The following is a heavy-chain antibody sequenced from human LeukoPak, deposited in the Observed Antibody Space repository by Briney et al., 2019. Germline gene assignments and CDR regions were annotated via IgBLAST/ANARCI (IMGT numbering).Heavy chain of an antibody. CDR3: ARDCGSDCSQAFDI. CDR2: IKQDGTQK. CDR1: GVTFSVSW. D-gene: IGHD2-21*02. J-gene: IGHJ3*02. Sequence: PGGSLRLSCAASGVTFSVSWMSTGRQAPGKGLEWVADIKQDGTQKYYVDSVEGRFTISRDNDKNSLYLQMNNLRVEDTAGYYCARDCGSDCSQAFDIWGQGTMVTVSS. V-gene: IGHV3-7*05.